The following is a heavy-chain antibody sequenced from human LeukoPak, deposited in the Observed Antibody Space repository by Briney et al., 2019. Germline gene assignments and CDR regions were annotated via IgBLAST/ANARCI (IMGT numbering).Heavy chain of an antibody. CDR1: GGSINNDY. D-gene: IGHD4-23*01. J-gene: IGHJ4*02. Sequence: SETLSLTCTVSGGSINNDYWSWIRQPPGKGLEWIGNIYYSGSTNNNPSLKSRVTISVDTSKNQFSLKVRSVTAADTAVYYCARGGGNQNDFDYWGQGTLVTVSS. V-gene: IGHV4-59*08. CDR2: IYYSGST. CDR3: ARGGGNQNDFDY.